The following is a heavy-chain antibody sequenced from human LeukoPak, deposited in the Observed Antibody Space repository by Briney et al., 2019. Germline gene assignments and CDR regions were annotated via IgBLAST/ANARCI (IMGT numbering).Heavy chain of an antibody. Sequence: ASVKVSCKASGYTFTSYFIHWVRQAPGQGLEWMGIINPSAGSTTYAQKFQGRVTMTRDTSTSTVYMELSGLTSEDTAVYYCARGLGELSLPSFWFDPWGHGTLFTVSS. CDR3: ARGLGELSLPSFWFDP. CDR2: INPSAGST. CDR1: GYTFTSYF. D-gene: IGHD3-16*02. V-gene: IGHV1-46*01. J-gene: IGHJ5*02.